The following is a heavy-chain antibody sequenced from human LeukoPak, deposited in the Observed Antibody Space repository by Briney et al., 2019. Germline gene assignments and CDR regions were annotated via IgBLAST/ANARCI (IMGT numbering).Heavy chain of an antibody. CDR1: GGSISSYY. CDR3: ARERVRGSGVIAY. D-gene: IGHD3-10*01. V-gene: IGHV4-59*01. J-gene: IGHJ4*02. Sequence: SETLSLTCTVSGGSISSYYWSWIRQPPGKGLEWIGYIYYSGSTNYNPSLKSRVTISVDTSKNQFSLKLSSVTAADTAVYYCARERVRGSGVIAYWGQGTLVTVSS. CDR2: IYYSGST.